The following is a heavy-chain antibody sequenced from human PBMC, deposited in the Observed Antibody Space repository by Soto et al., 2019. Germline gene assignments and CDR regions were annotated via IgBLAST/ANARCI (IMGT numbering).Heavy chain of an antibody. D-gene: IGHD3-3*01. CDR3: ARDGTKITIFGVVITQNWFDP. V-gene: IGHV3-33*01. CDR1: GFTFSSYG. CDR2: IWYDGSNK. Sequence: QVQLVESGGGVVQPGRSLRLSCAASGFTFSSYGMHWVRQAPGKGLEWVAVIWYDGSNKYYADSVKGRFTISRDNSKNTLYLQMNSLRAEDTAVYYCARDGTKITIFGVVITQNWFDPWGQGTLVTVSS. J-gene: IGHJ5*02.